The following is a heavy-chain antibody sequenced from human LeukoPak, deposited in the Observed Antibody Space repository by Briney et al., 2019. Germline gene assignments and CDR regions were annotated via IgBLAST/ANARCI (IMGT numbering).Heavy chain of an antibody. D-gene: IGHD5-18*01. V-gene: IGHV4-61*02. CDR1: GGSISSGSYY. CDR3: ARGGYSYGLDY. Sequence: PSQTLSLTCTVSGGSISSGSYYWSWIRQPAGKGLEWIGRIYTSGSTNYNPSLKSRVTISVDTSKNQFSLKLSSVTAADTAVYYCARGGYSYGLDYWGQGTLVTVSS. J-gene: IGHJ4*02. CDR2: IYTSGST.